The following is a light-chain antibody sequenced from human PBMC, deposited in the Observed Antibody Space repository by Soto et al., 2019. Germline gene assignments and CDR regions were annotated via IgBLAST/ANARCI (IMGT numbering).Light chain of an antibody. J-gene: IGLJ1*01. CDR3: QSYDSTLSARYV. CDR2: GNI. Sequence: QSVLTQPPSVSGAPGQRVTISCTGSSSNIVAGYDVHWYQQRPGTAPKLLIFGNINRPSGVPDRFSGSKSGTSASLAITGLQAEDEGDYPCQSYDSTLSARYVFGTGTKVTV. CDR1: SSNIVAGYD. V-gene: IGLV1-40*01.